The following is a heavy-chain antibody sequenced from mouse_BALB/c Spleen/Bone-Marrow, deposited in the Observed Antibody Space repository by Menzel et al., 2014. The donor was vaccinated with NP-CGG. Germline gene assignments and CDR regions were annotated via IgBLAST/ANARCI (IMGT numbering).Heavy chain of an antibody. CDR2: ISYDGSN. Sequence: EVQLQESGPGLVKPSQSLSLTCSVSGYSITSGYYWNWTRQFPGNKLEWMDYISYDGSNNYNPSLKNRISITRDTSKNQFFLRLNSVTTEDTATYYCARGGDWFFDVWGAGTTVTVSS. V-gene: IGHV3-6*02. J-gene: IGHJ1*01. CDR1: GYSITSGYY. CDR3: ARGGDWFFDV.